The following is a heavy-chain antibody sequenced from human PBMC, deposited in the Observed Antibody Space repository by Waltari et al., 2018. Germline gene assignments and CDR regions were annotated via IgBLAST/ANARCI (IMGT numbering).Heavy chain of an antibody. Sequence: EVQLVESGGGLVQPGRSLRLSCAASVFTFDDYAMHWVRQAPGKGLEWVSGISWNSGSIGYADSVKGRFTISRDNAKNSLYLQMNSLRAEDMALYYCAKDTSGSYWDHAFDIWGQGTMVTVSS. J-gene: IGHJ3*02. CDR2: ISWNSGSI. V-gene: IGHV3-9*03. D-gene: IGHD1-26*01. CDR1: VFTFDDYA. CDR3: AKDTSGSYWDHAFDI.